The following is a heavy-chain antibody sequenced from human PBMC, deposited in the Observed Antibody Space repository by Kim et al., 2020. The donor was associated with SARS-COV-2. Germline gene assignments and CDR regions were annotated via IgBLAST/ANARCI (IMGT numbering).Heavy chain of an antibody. V-gene: IGHV3-30*18. Sequence: GGSLRLSCAASGFTFNNYGMHWVRQAPGKGLEWVAVILYDGSNEYYADSVKGRFTISRDNSKSTLYLQMNSLRAEDTAVYYCAKGPERWLREDYYYYYGMDVWGQGTTVTVSS. CDR3: AKGPERWLREDYYYYYGMDV. D-gene: IGHD5-12*01. J-gene: IGHJ6*02. CDR1: GFTFNNYG. CDR2: ILYDGSNE.